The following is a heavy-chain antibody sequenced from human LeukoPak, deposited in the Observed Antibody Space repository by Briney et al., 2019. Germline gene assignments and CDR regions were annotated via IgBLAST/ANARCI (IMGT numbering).Heavy chain of an antibody. CDR2: IIHSGST. J-gene: IGHJ4*02. CDR1: GGSFSGYY. CDR3: ARGILVTVYAAFDY. V-gene: IGHV4-34*01. D-gene: IGHD2-8*01. Sequence: KPSETLSLTCGVYGGSFSGYYWTRIRQFPGMGLEWIAEIIHSGSTNYNPSLTGRVTLSVDTSKNQFSLQLSSVTAADTAVYYCARGILVTVYAAFDYWGQGSLVTVSS.